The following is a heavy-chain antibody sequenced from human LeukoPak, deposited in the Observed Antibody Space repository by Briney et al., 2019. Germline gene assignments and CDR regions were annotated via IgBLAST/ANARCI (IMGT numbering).Heavy chain of an antibody. CDR2: ISAYNGNT. J-gene: IGHJ4*02. Sequence: ASVKVSCKASGHTFTSYGISWVRQAPGQGLEWMGWISAYNGNTNYAQKLQGRVTMTIDTYTSTAYMELRSLRSDDTAVYYCARDGYYYDSSGYKHFDYRGQGTLVTVSS. D-gene: IGHD3-22*01. V-gene: IGHV1-18*01. CDR1: GHTFTSYG. CDR3: ARDGYYYDSSGYKHFDY.